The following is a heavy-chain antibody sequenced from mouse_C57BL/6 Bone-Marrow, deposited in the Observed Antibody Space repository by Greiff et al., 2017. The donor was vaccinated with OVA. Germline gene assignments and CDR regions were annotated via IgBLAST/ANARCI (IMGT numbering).Heavy chain of an antibody. D-gene: IGHD1-1*01. CDR2: ISSGSSTI. Sequence: EVKLVESGGDLVKPGGSLKLSCAASGFTFSDYGMHWVRQAPEKGLEWVAYISSGSSTIYYADTVKGRFTISRDNAKNTLFLQMTSLRSEDTAMYYCARGIYYGSSYDAMDYWGQGTSVTVSS. V-gene: IGHV5-17*01. CDR3: ARGIYYGSSYDAMDY. J-gene: IGHJ4*01. CDR1: GFTFSDYG.